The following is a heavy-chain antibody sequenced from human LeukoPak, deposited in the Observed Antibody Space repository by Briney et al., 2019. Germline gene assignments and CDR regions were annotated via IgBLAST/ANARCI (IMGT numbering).Heavy chain of an antibody. CDR1: GYTFAKYW. D-gene: IGHD3-22*01. Sequence: GESLKISCQASGYTFAKYWIGWVRQMPGKGLEWMGIIYPGDSDTRYSPSFQGQVTISADKSISTAYLQWSSLKASGTAMYYCARLYDSSGYYYNYWGQGTLVTVSS. V-gene: IGHV5-51*01. CDR3: ARLYDSSGYYYNY. CDR2: IYPGDSDT. J-gene: IGHJ4*02.